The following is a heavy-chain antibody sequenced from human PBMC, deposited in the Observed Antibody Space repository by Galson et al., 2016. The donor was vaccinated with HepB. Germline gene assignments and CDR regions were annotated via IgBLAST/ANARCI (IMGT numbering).Heavy chain of an antibody. V-gene: IGHV6-1*01. CDR1: GDSVSSNNAA. J-gene: IGHJ3*02. Sequence: CAISGDSVSSNNAAWNWIRQSPSRGLEWLGRTYYRSKWYNDYAVSVKSRITINPDTSKNQFSLQLNSVTPEDTAIYYFATARPGVAAVWSAFDIWGQGTMVTVSS. D-gene: IGHD6-13*01. CDR2: TYYRSKWYN. CDR3: ATARPGVAAVWSAFDI.